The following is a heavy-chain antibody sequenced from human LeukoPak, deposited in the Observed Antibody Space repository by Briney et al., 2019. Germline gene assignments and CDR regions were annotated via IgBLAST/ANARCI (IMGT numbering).Heavy chain of an antibody. D-gene: IGHD5-12*01. Sequence: PSETLSLTCTVSGGSTSSYYWSWIRQPPGKGLEWIGYIYYSGSTNYNPSLKSRVTISVDTSKNQFSLKLSSVTAADTAVYYCAREATTAFDYWGQGTLVTVSS. CDR3: AREATTAFDY. CDR2: IYYSGST. CDR1: GGSTSSYY. V-gene: IGHV4-59*01. J-gene: IGHJ4*02.